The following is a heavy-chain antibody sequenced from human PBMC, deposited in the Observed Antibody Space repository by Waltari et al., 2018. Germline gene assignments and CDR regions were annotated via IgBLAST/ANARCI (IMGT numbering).Heavy chain of an antibody. CDR3: ARRGSFDY. J-gene: IGHJ4*02. CDR2: INHSGST. CDR1: GGSFSGYY. Sequence: LSLTCAVYGGSFSGYYWSWIRQPPGKGLEWIGEINHSGSTNYNPSLKSRVTISVDTSKNQFSLKLSSVTAADTAVYYCARRGSFDYWGQGTLVTVSS. V-gene: IGHV4-34*01. D-gene: IGHD3-16*01.